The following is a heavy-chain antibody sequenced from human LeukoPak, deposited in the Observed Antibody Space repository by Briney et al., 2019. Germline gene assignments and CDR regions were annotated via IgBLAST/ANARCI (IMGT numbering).Heavy chain of an antibody. Sequence: GSLRLSCAASGFTFSSYAMSWVRQAPGKRLEWVSAISGSGGSTYYPDSVRGRFTISRDNSRNTLYLQMNSLRAEDTAVYYCAKHGESYGDSRTDYWGQGTLVTVSS. V-gene: IGHV3-23*01. J-gene: IGHJ4*02. CDR1: GFTFSSYA. CDR2: ISGSGGST. D-gene: IGHD4-17*01. CDR3: AKHGESYGDSRTDY.